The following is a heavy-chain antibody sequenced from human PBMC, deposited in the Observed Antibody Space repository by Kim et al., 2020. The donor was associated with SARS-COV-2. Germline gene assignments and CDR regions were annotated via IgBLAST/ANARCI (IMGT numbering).Heavy chain of an antibody. J-gene: IGHJ3*02. Sequence: GRFTISRDNATNSLYLQMNSLRAEDTAVYYCARDGGIVVVQAVGAFDIWGQGTMVTVSS. V-gene: IGHV3-11*06. CDR3: ARDGGIVVVQAVGAFDI. D-gene: IGHD2-15*01.